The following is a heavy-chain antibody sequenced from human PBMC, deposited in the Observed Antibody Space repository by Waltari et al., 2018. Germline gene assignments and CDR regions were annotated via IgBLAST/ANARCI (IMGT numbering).Heavy chain of an antibody. J-gene: IGHJ4*02. CDR1: GFTFDDYA. D-gene: IGHD3-3*01. V-gene: IGHV3-9*01. Sequence: EVQLVESGGGLVQPGRSLRLSCAASGFTFDDYAVSWVRQAPGKGMEWVSGISWNSGSIGYADSVKGRFTISRDNAKNSLYLQMNSLRAEDTALYYCAKGVRFLEWLYFDYWGQGTLVTVSS. CDR2: ISWNSGSI. CDR3: AKGVRFLEWLYFDY.